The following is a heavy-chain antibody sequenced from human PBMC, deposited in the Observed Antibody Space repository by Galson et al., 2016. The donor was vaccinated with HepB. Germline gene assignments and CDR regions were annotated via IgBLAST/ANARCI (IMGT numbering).Heavy chain of an antibody. V-gene: IGHV3-23*01. J-gene: IGHJ6*02. CDR1: GFTFSSYA. Sequence: SLRLSCAASGFTFSSYAMSRVRQAPGRGLEWVAGISGSGGRTYSADSVKGRFTISRDNSKNTQYLQMNSLRAEDTAVYYCAKDSYYGSGSALYGMDVWGQGTTVTVSS. CDR3: AKDSYYGSGSALYGMDV. D-gene: IGHD3-10*01. CDR2: ISGSGGRT.